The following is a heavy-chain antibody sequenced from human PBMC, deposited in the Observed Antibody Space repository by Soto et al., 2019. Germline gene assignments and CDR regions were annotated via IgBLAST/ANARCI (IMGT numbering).Heavy chain of an antibody. D-gene: IGHD3-3*01. V-gene: IGHV4-38-2*01. CDR1: GYSISSGYY. CDR3: ARVGALYDFWSGYYGMDV. Sequence: SETLSLTCAVSGYSISSGYYWGWIRQPPGKGLEWIGSIYHSGSTYYNPSLKSRVTISVDTSKNQFSLKLSSVTAADTAVYYCARVGALYDFWSGYYGMDVWGQGTAVTVSS. CDR2: IYHSGST. J-gene: IGHJ6*02.